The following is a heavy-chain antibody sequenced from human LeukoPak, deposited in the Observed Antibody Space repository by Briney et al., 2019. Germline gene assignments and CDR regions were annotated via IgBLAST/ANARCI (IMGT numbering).Heavy chain of an antibody. V-gene: IGHV5-51*01. J-gene: IGHJ4*02. Sequence: GESLKISCKGSGYSFTSYWIGWVRQMPGKGLEWMGIIYPGDSDTRYSPSFQGQVTISADKSISTAYLQWSSLKASDTAMYYCGRPAGEWELPEGFDYWGQGTLVTVSS. CDR1: GYSFTSYW. CDR3: GRPAGEWELPEGFDY. D-gene: IGHD1-26*01. CDR2: IYPGDSDT.